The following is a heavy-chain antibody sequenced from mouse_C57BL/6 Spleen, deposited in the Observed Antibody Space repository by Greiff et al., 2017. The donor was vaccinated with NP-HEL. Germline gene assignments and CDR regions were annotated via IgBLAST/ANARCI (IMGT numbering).Heavy chain of an antibody. Sequence: EVQGVESGGDLVKPGGSLKLSCAASGFTFSSYGMSWVRQTPDKRLEWVATISSGGSYTYYPDSVKGRFTISRDNAKNTLYLQMSSLKSEDTAMYYCARQDTTVVATGYWYFDVWGTGTTVTVSS. J-gene: IGHJ1*03. D-gene: IGHD1-1*01. V-gene: IGHV5-6*01. CDR3: ARQDTTVVATGYWYFDV. CDR2: ISSGGSYT. CDR1: GFTFSSYG.